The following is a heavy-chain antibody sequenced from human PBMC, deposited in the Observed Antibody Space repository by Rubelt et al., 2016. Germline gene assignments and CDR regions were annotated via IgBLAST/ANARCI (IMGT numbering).Heavy chain of an antibody. CDR2: ISYDGSNK. V-gene: IGHV3-30*04. J-gene: IGHJ6*02. D-gene: IGHD3-10*01. Sequence: GLEWVAVISYDGSNKYYADSVKGRFTISRDNAKNSLYLQMNSLRAEDTAVYYCAREQVVRGVITYYYYYGMDVWGQGTTVTVSS. CDR3: AREQVVRGVITYYYYYGMDV.